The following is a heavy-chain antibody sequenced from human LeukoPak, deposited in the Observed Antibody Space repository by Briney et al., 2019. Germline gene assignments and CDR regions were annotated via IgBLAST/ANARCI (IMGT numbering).Heavy chain of an antibody. J-gene: IGHJ4*02. D-gene: IGHD4-11*01. CDR1: GGTFSSYA. CDR2: IIPIFGTA. CDR3: ARDRVTTVTSVDPKTFDY. Sequence: SVKVSCKASGGTFSSYAISWVRQAPGQGLEWMGGIIPIFGTANYAQKFQGRVTITADESTSTAYMELSSLRSEDTAVYYCARDRVTTVTSVDPKTFDYWGQGTLVTVSS. V-gene: IGHV1-69*13.